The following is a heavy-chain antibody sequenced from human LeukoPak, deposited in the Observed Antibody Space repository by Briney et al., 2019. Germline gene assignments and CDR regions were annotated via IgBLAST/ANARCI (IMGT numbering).Heavy chain of an antibody. V-gene: IGHV4-39*01. Sequence: PSEILSLTCAVYGGSFSGYYWGWIRQPPGKGLEWIGSIYYSGSTYYNPSLKSRVTISVDTSKNQFSLKLSSVTAADTAVYYCARLAQVRGVIRWFDPWGQGTLVTVSS. CDR2: IYYSGST. CDR1: GGSFSGYY. J-gene: IGHJ5*02. CDR3: ARLAQVRGVIRWFDP. D-gene: IGHD3-10*01.